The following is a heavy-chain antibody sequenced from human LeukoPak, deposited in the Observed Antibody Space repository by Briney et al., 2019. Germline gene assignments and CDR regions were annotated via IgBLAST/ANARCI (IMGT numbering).Heavy chain of an antibody. J-gene: IGHJ4*02. CDR1: GYTFTSYY. Sequence: ASAKVSCKASGYTFTSYYMHWVRQAPGQGLEWMGIINPSGGSTSYAQKFQGRVTMTRDTSTSTVYMELSSLRSEDTAVYYCARDGGGGYSGYDLDYWGQGTLVTVSS. V-gene: IGHV1-46*01. CDR3: ARDGGGGYSGYDLDY. CDR2: INPSGGST. D-gene: IGHD5-12*01.